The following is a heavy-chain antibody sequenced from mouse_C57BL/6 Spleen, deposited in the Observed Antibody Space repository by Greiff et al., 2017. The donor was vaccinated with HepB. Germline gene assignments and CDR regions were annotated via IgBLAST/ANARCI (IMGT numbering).Heavy chain of an antibody. D-gene: IGHD2-1*01. CDR3: ASNYGNSAWFAY. CDR2: ISSGSSTI. Sequence: DVKLVESGGGLVKPGGSLKLSCAASGFTFSDYGMHWVRQAPEKGLEWVAYISSGSSTIYYADTVKGRFTISRDNSKNTLFLQMTSLRSEDTAMYYCASNYGNSAWFAYWGQGTLVTVSA. CDR1: GFTFSDYG. V-gene: IGHV5-17*01. J-gene: IGHJ3*01.